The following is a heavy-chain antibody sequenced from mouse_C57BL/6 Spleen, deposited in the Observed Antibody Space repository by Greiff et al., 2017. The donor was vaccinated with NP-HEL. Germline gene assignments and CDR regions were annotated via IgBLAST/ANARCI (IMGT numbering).Heavy chain of an antibody. Sequence: VKLVESGAELARPGASVKLSCKASGYTFTSYGISWVKQRTGQGLEWIGEIYPRSGNTYYNEKFKGKATLTADKSSSTAYMELRSLTSEDSAVYFCAYYSNYGYWGQGTLVTVSA. CDR1: GYTFTSYG. V-gene: IGHV1-81*01. D-gene: IGHD2-5*01. CDR3: AYYSNYGY. CDR2: IYPRSGNT. J-gene: IGHJ3*01.